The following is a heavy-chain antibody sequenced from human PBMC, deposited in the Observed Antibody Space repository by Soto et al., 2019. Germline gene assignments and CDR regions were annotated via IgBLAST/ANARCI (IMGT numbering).Heavy chain of an antibody. V-gene: IGHV3-30*18. CDR1: GFTFIYG. D-gene: IGHD2-15*01. CDR3: AKAGGKLSTPFDP. Sequence: VQLVESGGGVVQPGTSLRLSCAASGFTFIYGMHWVRQAPGKGLEWVSFISYDGNIKYYADSVKGRFTVSKDNSGNTLHLEMSSLRIEDTAFYYCAKAGGKLSTPFDPWGQGTLVTVSP. J-gene: IGHJ5*02. CDR2: ISYDGNIK.